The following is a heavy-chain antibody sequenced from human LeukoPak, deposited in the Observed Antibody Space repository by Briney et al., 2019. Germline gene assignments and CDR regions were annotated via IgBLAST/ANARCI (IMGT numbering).Heavy chain of an antibody. CDR3: ARDGAVGWFDP. CDR2: IYYSGST. J-gene: IGHJ5*02. V-gene: IGHV4-59*01. CDR1: GGSISSYY. D-gene: IGHD2-2*01. Sequence: AETESLTCTVSGGSISSYYWSWIRQPPGKGLEWIGYIYYSGSTNCNPAVRRRVTISLDTSKNQFSLRLSSVTAADTAVYYCARDGAVGWFDPWGKGPLFTVSS.